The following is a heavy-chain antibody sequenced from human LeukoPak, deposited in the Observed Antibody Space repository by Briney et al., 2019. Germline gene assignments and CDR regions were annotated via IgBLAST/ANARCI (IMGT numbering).Heavy chain of an antibody. CDR2: ISGSSSTI. CDR3: ARGSTYYDSSGQVPFDY. J-gene: IGHJ4*02. V-gene: IGHV3-48*01. Sequence: GGSLRLSCAASGFTFSSYSMNWVRQAPGKGLEWGLYISGSSSTIYYADSAKGRFTISRDNGKNTLYLQMNSLRAEDTAVYYCARGSTYYDSSGQVPFDYWGQGTLVTVSS. CDR1: GFTFSSYS. D-gene: IGHD3-22*01.